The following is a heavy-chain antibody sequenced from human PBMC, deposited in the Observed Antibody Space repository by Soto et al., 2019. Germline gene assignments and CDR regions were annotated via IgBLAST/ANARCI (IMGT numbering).Heavy chain of an antibody. CDR2: IYYSGST. CDR1: GGSVSSGSYY. Sequence: QVQLQESGPGLVKPSETLSLTCTVSGGSVSSGSYYWSWIRQPPGKGLEWVGYIYYSGSTNYNPSLTSRVTISVDTSKNQFSLKLSSVTAAGTAVYYCASIYSSSWYKAFDIWGQETMVTVSS. CDR3: ASIYSSSWYKAFDI. J-gene: IGHJ3*02. D-gene: IGHD6-13*01. V-gene: IGHV4-61*01.